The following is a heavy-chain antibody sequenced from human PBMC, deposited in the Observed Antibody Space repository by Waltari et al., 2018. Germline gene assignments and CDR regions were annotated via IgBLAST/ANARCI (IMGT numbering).Heavy chain of an antibody. CDR3: VRQQWGSDIHDAFDI. CDR1: GFTFNSYG. V-gene: IGHV3-23*01. D-gene: IGHD4-4*01. Sequence: EVQLLESGGGLVQPGGSLSLSWAACGFTFNSYGENWVLQSPGKGLEWVSAIGKSGAKTYYAESVKGRFTISRDNSKNMLYLQLSSLRPEDTALYYCVRQQWGSDIHDAFDIWGQGTTVTVSS. CDR2: IGKSGAKT. J-gene: IGHJ3*02.